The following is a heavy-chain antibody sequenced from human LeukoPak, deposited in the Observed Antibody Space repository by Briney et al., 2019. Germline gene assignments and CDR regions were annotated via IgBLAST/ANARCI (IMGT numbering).Heavy chain of an antibody. D-gene: IGHD2-21*01. Sequence: SETLSLTCTVSGGSISSSSHYWGWIRQPPGKGLEWIGSIYYSGSTYYNPSLKSRVTISVDTSKNQFSLKLSSVTAADTAVYYCARLVKGPFDYWGQGTLVTVSS. CDR3: ARLVKGPFDY. CDR1: GGSISSSSHY. V-gene: IGHV4-39*07. J-gene: IGHJ4*02. CDR2: IYYSGST.